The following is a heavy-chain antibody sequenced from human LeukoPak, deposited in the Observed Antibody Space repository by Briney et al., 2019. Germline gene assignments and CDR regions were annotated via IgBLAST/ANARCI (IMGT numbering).Heavy chain of an antibody. D-gene: IGHD5-18*01. CDR2: MNANIGNT. CDR1: GYSFTSYA. V-gene: IGHV1-8*02. J-gene: IGHJ6*03. CDR3: ARDNGGTAMAYSYYYYIDV. Sequence: ASVKVSCKASGYSFTSYARSWVRQATGQGLEWMGWMNANIGNTGYAQKFPGRVTMTRNTTISTAYMELSSLRSDDTAVYYCARDNGGTAMAYSYYYYIDVWGKGTTVTISS.